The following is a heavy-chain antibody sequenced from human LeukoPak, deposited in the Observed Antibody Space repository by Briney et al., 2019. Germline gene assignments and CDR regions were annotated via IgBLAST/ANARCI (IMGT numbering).Heavy chain of an antibody. Sequence: SVKVSCKASGGTFSSYAISWVRQAPGQGLEWMGRIIPILGIANYAQKFQGRVTITADKSTSTAYMELSSLRSEDTAVYYCARIYCSSTSCYEWGQGTLVTVSS. D-gene: IGHD2-2*01. J-gene: IGHJ4*02. CDR1: GGTFSSYA. CDR3: ARIYCSSTSCYE. V-gene: IGHV1-69*04. CDR2: IIPILGIA.